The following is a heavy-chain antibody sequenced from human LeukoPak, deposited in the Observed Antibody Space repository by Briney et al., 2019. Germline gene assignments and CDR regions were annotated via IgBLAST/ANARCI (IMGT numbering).Heavy chain of an antibody. CDR3: ATTRGFDY. CDR1: GFTFGDYA. CDR2: IKEDGGEK. V-gene: IGHV3-7*03. D-gene: IGHD1-1*01. Sequence: GGSLRLSCTASGFTFGDYAMSWFRQTPGKGLEWVANIKEDGGEKYYVDSVKGRFTISRDNAKSSPFLQMNSLRTEDTAVYYCATTRGFDYWGQGTLVTVSS. J-gene: IGHJ4*02.